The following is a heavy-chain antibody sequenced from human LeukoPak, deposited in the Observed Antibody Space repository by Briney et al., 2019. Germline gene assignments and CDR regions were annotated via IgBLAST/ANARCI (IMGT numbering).Heavy chain of an antibody. J-gene: IGHJ4*02. CDR2: IYYSGST. CDR3: ARQDLSFGSGSYYNIDC. CDR1: GGSISSSSYY. D-gene: IGHD3-10*01. V-gene: IGHV4-39*01. Sequence: PSETLSLTCTVSGGSISSSSYYWGWIRQPPGKGLEWIGSIYYSGSTYYNPSLKSRVTISVDTSKNQFSLKLSSVTAADTAVYYCARQDLSFGSGSYYNIDCWGQGTLVTVSS.